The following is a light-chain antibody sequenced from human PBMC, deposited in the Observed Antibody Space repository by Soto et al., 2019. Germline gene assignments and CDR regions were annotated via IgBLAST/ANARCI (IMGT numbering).Light chain of an antibody. CDR2: AAS. CDR3: QQYNNWPPIT. Sequence: EIVLTQSPGTLSLSPGERATLSCRASQSVSNNYLAWYQQKPGQAPRLLIYAASTRATGIPARFSGSGSGTEFTLTISSLQSEDFAVYYCQQYNNWPPITFGQGTRLEI. V-gene: IGKV3D-15*01. CDR1: QSVSNN. J-gene: IGKJ5*01.